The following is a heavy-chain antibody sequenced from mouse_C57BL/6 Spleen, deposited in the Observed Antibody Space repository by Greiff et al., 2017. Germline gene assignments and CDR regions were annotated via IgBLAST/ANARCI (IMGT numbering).Heavy chain of an antibody. V-gene: IGHV1-63*01. CDR1: GYTFTNYW. J-gene: IGHJ2*01. CDR3: ARDGRYFDY. D-gene: IGHD1-1*01. CDR2: IYPGGGYT. Sequence: VQRVESGAELVRPGTSVKMSCKASGYTFTNYWIGWAKQRPGHGLEWIGDIYPGGGYTNYNEKFKGKATLTADKSSSTAYMQFSSLTSEDSAIYYCARDGRYFDYWGQGTTLTVSS.